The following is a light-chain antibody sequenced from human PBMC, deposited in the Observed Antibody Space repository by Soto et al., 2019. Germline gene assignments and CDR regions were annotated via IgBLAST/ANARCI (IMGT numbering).Light chain of an antibody. CDR1: QSVDTTF. CDR2: GAS. V-gene: IGKV3-20*01. CDR3: QQYRSSVT. Sequence: IVMTQSPGSLSLSPGQRATLSCRASQSVDTTFFAWYQKKPGQAPRLLIYGASKRATGIPDRFSGSGSVTDLTLIISRLEPEDFAVYYCQQYRSSVTFGEGTKVEIK. J-gene: IGKJ1*01.